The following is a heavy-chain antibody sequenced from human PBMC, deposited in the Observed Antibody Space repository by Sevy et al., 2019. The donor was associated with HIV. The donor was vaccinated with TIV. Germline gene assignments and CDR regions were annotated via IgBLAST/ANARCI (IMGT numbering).Heavy chain of an antibody. Sequence: GGSLRLSCATSGFSFSTYGMHWVRQAPGKGLEWVAGIWYDGSKKQYADSVKGRFTISRDNSKNTMYLQMNSLRVEDTALCYCAGDRDENSSGWSVPFYNWGQGTLVTVSS. CDR3: AGDRDENSSGWSVPFYN. CDR2: IWYDGSKK. D-gene: IGHD6-19*01. J-gene: IGHJ4*02. CDR1: GFSFSTYG. V-gene: IGHV3-33*01.